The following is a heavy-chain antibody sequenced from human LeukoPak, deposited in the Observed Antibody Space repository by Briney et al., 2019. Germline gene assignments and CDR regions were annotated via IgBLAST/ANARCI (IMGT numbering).Heavy chain of an antibody. D-gene: IGHD2-15*01. CDR1: GGSISSYY. CDR2: IYTSGST. Sequence: SETLSLTCTVSGGSISSYYWSWIRQPAGKGLEWIGRIYTSGSTGYNPSLKSRVTMSVDTSRNQFSLKLSSVTAADTAVYYCARVDLRAAYFDYWGQGTLVTVSS. V-gene: IGHV4-4*07. CDR3: ARVDLRAAYFDY. J-gene: IGHJ4*02.